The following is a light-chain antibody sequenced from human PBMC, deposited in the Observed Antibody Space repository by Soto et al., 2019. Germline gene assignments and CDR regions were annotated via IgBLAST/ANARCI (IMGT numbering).Light chain of an antibody. CDR2: EVS. CDR1: SSDVGAYNY. V-gene: IGLV2-8*01. Sequence: QSALTQPPSASGSPGQSVTISCTGPSSDVGAYNYVSWYQQHPGKAPKLIIYEVSKLPSGVPDRLSGSKSDNTASLTVSGLQAEDEADYFCSSYGGTNNFVIFGGGTKLTVL. CDR3: SSYGGTNNFVI. J-gene: IGLJ2*01.